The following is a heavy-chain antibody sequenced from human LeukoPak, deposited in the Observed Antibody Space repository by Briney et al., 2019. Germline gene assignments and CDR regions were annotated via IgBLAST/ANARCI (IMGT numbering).Heavy chain of an antibody. CDR1: GFTFSSYG. CDR3: ARDGSYGSGSPDN. D-gene: IGHD3-10*01. Sequence: GGSLRLSCAASGFTFSSYGMHWVRQAPGKGLEWVAFIRYDGSNKYYADSVKGRFTISRDNSKNTLYLQMNSLRAEDTAVYYCARDGSYGSGSPDNWGQGTLVTVSS. CDR2: IRYDGSNK. V-gene: IGHV3-30*02. J-gene: IGHJ4*02.